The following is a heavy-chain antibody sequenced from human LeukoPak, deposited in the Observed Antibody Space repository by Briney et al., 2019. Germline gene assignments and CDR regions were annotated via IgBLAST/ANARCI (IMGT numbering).Heavy chain of an antibody. D-gene: IGHD3-10*01. Sequence: ASVKVSCKASGYTFTDYSIHWVRQAPGQGLEWMGRINSNSGGTNYAQNFQGRVTMTTDTSISTAYMEVSGLTSDDTAVYYCARGGSGSGYLYYFDSWGQGTLVTVSS. J-gene: IGHJ4*02. CDR1: GYTFTDYS. V-gene: IGHV1-2*06. CDR2: INSNSGGT. CDR3: ARGGSGSGYLYYFDS.